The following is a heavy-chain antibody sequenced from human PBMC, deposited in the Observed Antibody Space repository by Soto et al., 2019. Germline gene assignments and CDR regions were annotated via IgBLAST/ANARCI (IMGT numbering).Heavy chain of an antibody. V-gene: IGHV1-2*04. CDR3: AREGRSSNWFDP. CDR2: INPNSGGT. CDR1: GYTFTGYY. Sequence: ASVKVSCKASGYTFTGYYMHWVRQAPGQGLEWMGWINPNSGGTHYAQKFQGWVTMTRDTSISTAYMELSRLRSDDTAVYYCAREGRSSNWFDPWGQGTLVTVSS. J-gene: IGHJ5*02.